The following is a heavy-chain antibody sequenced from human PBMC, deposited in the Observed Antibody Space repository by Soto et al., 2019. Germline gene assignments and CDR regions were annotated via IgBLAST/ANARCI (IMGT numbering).Heavy chain of an antibody. CDR1: GFSFSDYY. J-gene: IGHJ4*02. CDR2: ISSSGSTI. D-gene: IGHD6-13*01. Sequence: LRLSCAASGFSFSDYYMSWIRQAPGKGLEWVSYISSSGSTIYDADSVKGRFTISRDNAKNSLHLQMNSLRAEDTAVYYCARASRIAAAGGFFYWGQGTLVTVSS. V-gene: IGHV3-11*01. CDR3: ARASRIAAAGGFFY.